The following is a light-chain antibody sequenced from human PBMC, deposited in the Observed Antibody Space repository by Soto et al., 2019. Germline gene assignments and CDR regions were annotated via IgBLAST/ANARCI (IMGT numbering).Light chain of an antibody. V-gene: IGKV3-15*01. J-gene: IGKJ4*01. Sequence: EIVMTQAPATLSVSTGERANLSCRASQSVSRTLAWYQQIPGQATRLLLYGTSTRATGIPARFSGSGSGTEFTLTISSLQSEDFSFYYCHQYYQWPLTFGGGTKVEVK. CDR2: GTS. CDR1: QSVSRT. CDR3: HQYYQWPLT.